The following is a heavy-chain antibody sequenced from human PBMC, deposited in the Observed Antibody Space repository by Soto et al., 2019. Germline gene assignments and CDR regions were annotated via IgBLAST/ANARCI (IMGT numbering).Heavy chain of an antibody. D-gene: IGHD2-2*01. J-gene: IGHJ4*03. V-gene: IGHV3-7*03. CDR3: ARDPVRHQRRSYGY. Sequence: HPGGSLRLSCVASGFTFSDYWMTWVRQAPGKGLEWVANIKQDGSEKYHVDSVEGRFTISRDNAKNSLFLQITSLRVEDTAVYFCARDPVRHQRRSYGYWGQGTLVTVS. CDR1: GFTFSDYW. CDR2: IKQDGSEK.